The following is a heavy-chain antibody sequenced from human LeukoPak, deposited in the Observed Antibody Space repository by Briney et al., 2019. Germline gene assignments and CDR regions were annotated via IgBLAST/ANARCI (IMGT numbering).Heavy chain of an antibody. CDR3: ARDPHAGGVSDYGGYDNY. J-gene: IGHJ4*02. V-gene: IGHV1-2*06. CDR1: GYTFTGYY. Sequence: GASVEVSCKASGYTFTGYYMHWVRQAPGQGLEWMGRINPNSGGTNYAQKFQGRVTMTRDTSISTAYMELSRLRSDDTAVYYCARDPHAGGVSDYGGYDNYWAQGTLVTVSS. CDR2: INPNSGGT. D-gene: IGHD4-17*01.